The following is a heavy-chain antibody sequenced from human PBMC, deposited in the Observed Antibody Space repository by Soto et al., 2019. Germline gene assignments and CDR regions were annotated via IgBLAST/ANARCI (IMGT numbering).Heavy chain of an antibody. CDR2: IEGDRSST. CDR3: AREGLDTPGFFDV. V-gene: IGHV3-74*01. Sequence: GGSLRLSCAASGFTFSSYWMHWVRQAPGKGLEWVSRIEGDRSSTTSADSVKGRFTVSRDDARNTLYLQMSSLRADDTAIYYCAREGLDTPGFFDVCGQGTMVTVSS. D-gene: IGHD3-16*01. CDR1: GFTFSSYW. J-gene: IGHJ3*01.